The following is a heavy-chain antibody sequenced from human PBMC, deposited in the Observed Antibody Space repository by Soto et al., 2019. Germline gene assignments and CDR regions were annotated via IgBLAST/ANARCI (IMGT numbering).Heavy chain of an antibody. CDR2: IIPIFGTA. CDR3: ARTLDIVVVVAATRPSWFDP. V-gene: IGHV1-69*13. CDR1: GGTFSSYA. Sequence: SVKVSCKASGGTFSSYAISWVRQAPGQGLEWMGGIIPIFGTANYAQKFQGRVTITADESTSTAYMELSSLRSEDTAVYYCARTLDIVVVVAATRPSWFDPWGQGTLVTSPQ. D-gene: IGHD2-15*01. J-gene: IGHJ5*02.